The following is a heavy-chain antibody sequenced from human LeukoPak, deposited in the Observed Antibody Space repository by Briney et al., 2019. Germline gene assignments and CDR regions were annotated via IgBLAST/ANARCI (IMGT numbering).Heavy chain of an antibody. CDR1: GYTFTGYY. CDR2: INRHTAGT. Sequence: ASVKVSCKASGYTFTGYYIHWVRQAPGQGLEWIGWINRHTAGTNYAQKFRGRVTMTTDTSISTSYMELSRLRVDDTAMYYCASGEHVYYFYYMDVWGKGTTVIVSS. CDR3: ASGEHVYYFYYMDV. V-gene: IGHV1-2*02. D-gene: IGHD2-21*01. J-gene: IGHJ6*03.